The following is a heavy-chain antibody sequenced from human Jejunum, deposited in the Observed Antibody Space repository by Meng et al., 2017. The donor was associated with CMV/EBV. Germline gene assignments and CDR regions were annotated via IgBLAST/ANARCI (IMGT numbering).Heavy chain of an antibody. J-gene: IGHJ4*02. CDR1: FN. CDR3: ARVCDLYDSSGYYYERSLDK. V-gene: IGHV1-2*02. CDR2: INPNSGGT. D-gene: IGHD3-22*01. Sequence: FNIHWVRQAPGQGLEWMGWINPNSGGTNYAQKFQGRVTMTSDTSITTAYMELSRLTSDDTAVYYCARVCDLYDSSGYYYERSLDKWGQGTRVTVSS.